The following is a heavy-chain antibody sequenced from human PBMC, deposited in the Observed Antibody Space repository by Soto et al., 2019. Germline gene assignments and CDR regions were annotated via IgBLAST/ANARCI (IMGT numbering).Heavy chain of an antibody. J-gene: IGHJ4*02. D-gene: IGHD6-6*01. CDR1: GFTISSYA. V-gene: IGHV3-23*01. Sequence: GGSLRLSCAASGFTISSYAMSWVRQAPGKGLEWVSAISGSGGSTYYADSVKGRFTISRDNSKNTLYLQMNSLRAEDTAVYYCAKDLAGIAARFGYFDYRGQGTLVTVSS. CDR2: ISGSGGST. CDR3: AKDLAGIAARFGYFDY.